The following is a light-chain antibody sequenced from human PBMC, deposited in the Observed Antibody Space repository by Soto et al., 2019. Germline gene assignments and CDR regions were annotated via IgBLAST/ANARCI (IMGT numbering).Light chain of an antibody. Sequence: DIVMTQSPDSLAVSLGERATINCKSSQSFLYSSNIKNYLAWYQQKPGQPLKLLIYWASTRESGVPERFSGSGSGTDFTLTISSLQAEDVAVYYCQQYNTWPRTFGQGTKVEVK. V-gene: IGKV4-1*01. CDR3: QQYNTWPRT. J-gene: IGKJ1*01. CDR2: WAS. CDR1: QSFLYSSNIKNY.